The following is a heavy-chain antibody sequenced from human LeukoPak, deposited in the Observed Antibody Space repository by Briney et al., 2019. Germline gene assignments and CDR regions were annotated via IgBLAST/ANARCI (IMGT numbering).Heavy chain of an antibody. J-gene: IGHJ6*02. V-gene: IGHV1-46*01. CDR1: GYTFTSYY. D-gene: IGHD3-22*01. Sequence: ASVKVSCKASGYTFTSYYMHWVRQAPGQGLEWMGIIIPSGGSTSYAQKFQGRVTMTRDTSTSTVHMELSSLRSEDTAVYYCARWWDDGSGYSYLYGMDVWGQGTTVTVSS. CDR3: ARWWDDGSGYSYLYGMDV. CDR2: IIPSGGST.